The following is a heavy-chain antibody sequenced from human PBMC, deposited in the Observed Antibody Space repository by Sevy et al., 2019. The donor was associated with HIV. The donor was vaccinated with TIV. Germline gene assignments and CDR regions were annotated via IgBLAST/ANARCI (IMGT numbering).Heavy chain of an antibody. CDR3: ARARAYYYDNSGYSFDY. V-gene: IGHV3-7*01. CDR2: IKQDGSEK. CDR1: GFTLSSYW. Sequence: GGSLRLSCAASGFTLSSYWMSWVRQAPGKGLEWVANIKQDGSEKYYVDSVKGRFTISSDNAKNSLYLQMNSLRVEDTAAYYCARARAYYYDNSGYSFDYWGQGTLVTISS. D-gene: IGHD3-22*01. J-gene: IGHJ4*02.